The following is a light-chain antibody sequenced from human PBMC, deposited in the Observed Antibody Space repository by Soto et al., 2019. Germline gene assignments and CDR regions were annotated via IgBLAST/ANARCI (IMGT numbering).Light chain of an antibody. V-gene: IGKV1-16*02. J-gene: IGKJ5*01. CDR2: AAS. CDR1: QDISNS. Sequence: DIQMTQSPSSLSASVGDRVTITCRASQDISNSLAWFQQKPGKAPKSLIYAASRLQSWVSSNFSGSGSGTDFTLTINSLQPEDFATYYCQHYKNYPITFGQGTRLEIK. CDR3: QHYKNYPIT.